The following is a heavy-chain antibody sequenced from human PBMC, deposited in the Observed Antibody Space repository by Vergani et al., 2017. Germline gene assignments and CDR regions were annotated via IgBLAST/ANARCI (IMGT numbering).Heavy chain of an antibody. CDR2: IYYSGST. V-gene: IGHV4-59*01. CDR1: GGSISSYY. Sequence: QVQLQESGPGLVKPSETLSLTCTVSGGSISSYYWSWTRQPPGKGLEWIGYIYYSGSTNYNTSLKSRVTISVDTSKNQFSLKLSSVTAADTAVYYCARDGARYCSGGSCYDYYYGMDVWGQGTTVTVSS. D-gene: IGHD2-15*01. J-gene: IGHJ6*02. CDR3: ARDGARYCSGGSCYDYYYGMDV.